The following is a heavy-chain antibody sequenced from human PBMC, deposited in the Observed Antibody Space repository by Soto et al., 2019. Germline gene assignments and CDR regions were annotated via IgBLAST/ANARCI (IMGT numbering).Heavy chain of an antibody. D-gene: IGHD4-4*01. CDR3: ARSDLRVTDYYYYYGMDV. CDR1: GGTFSSYA. CDR2: IIPIFGTA. J-gene: IGHJ6*02. V-gene: IGHV1-69*13. Sequence: GASVKVSCKASGGTFSSYAISWVRQAPGQGLEWMGGIIPIFGTANYAQKFQGRVTITADESTNTAYMELSSLRSEDTAVYYCARSDLRVTDYYYYYGMDVWGQGTTVTVSS.